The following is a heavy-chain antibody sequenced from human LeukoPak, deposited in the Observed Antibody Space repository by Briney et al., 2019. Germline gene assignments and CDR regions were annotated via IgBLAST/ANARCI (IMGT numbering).Heavy chain of an antibody. Sequence: SQTLSLTCTVSRGPISSGSYYWSWIRQPAGKGLEWIGRIYSNGTTNYNPSLKSRVTISVDTSKNHFSLKVSSVTAADTAVYYCARGRGRDVSFYYGMDVWGQGTTVTVSS. V-gene: IGHV4-61*02. CDR2: IYSNGTT. CDR3: ARGRGRDVSFYYGMDV. D-gene: IGHD3-10*01. CDR1: RGPISSGSYY. J-gene: IGHJ6*02.